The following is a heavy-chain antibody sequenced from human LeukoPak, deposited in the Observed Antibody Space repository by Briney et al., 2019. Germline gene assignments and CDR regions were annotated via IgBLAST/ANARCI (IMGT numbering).Heavy chain of an antibody. CDR3: ARGGIIAARPGRNWFDP. Sequence: SETLSLTCTVSGGSISSSSYYWGWIRQPPGKGLEWIGSIYYSGSTYYNPSLKSRVTMSVDTSKNQFSLKLSSVTAADTAVYYCARGGIIAARPGRNWFDPWGQGTLVTVSS. CDR1: GGSISSSSYY. V-gene: IGHV4-39*07. D-gene: IGHD6-6*01. CDR2: IYYSGST. J-gene: IGHJ5*02.